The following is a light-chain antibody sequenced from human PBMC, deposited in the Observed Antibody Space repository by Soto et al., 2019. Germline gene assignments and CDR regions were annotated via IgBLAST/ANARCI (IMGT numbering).Light chain of an antibody. CDR2: DVS. J-gene: IGLJ1*01. Sequence: QSVLTQPASVSGSPGLSIAISCTGTSRDVGGYNPVSWYQQQPGKVPKLMIYDVSNRPSGVSNRFSGSKSGNTASLTISGLQAEDEGDYYCSSYTTGGSYVFGTGTKLTVL. V-gene: IGLV2-14*01. CDR1: SRDVGGYNP. CDR3: SSYTTGGSYV.